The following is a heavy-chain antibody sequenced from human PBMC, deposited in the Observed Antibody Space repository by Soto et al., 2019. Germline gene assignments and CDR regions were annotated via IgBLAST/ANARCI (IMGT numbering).Heavy chain of an antibody. D-gene: IGHD2-21*01. CDR1: GLTFSSYW. CDR3: AKVAPFILGSPF. V-gene: IGHV3-48*04. CDR2: ITGSGGAI. Sequence: PGGSIRLSCAASGLTFSSYWMDGFRQAPGKGLEWVAYITGSGGAIFRADSVKVRFSISRDNAKNSLFLEMNNLTADDAGVYYCAKVAPFILGSPFWGQGTLVTVSS. J-gene: IGHJ4*02.